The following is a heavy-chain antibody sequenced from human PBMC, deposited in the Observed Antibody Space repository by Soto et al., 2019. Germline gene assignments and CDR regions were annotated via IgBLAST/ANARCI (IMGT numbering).Heavy chain of an antibody. Sequence: ASVKVSCKASGYTFTSYGINWVREAPGQGLEWMGWISPQTGGTSYAQKFQGRVTLSRDTSINTAYLEVNRLRFDDAAVYFCARERYQVISDGMDVWGQGTTVTVSS. J-gene: IGHJ6*02. CDR3: ARERYQVISDGMDV. CDR1: GYTFTSYG. CDR2: ISPQTGGT. V-gene: IGHV1-2*02. D-gene: IGHD2-2*01.